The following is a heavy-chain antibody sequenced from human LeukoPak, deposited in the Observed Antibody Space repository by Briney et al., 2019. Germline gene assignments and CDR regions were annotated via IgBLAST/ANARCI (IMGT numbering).Heavy chain of an antibody. CDR3: AREVPETFNFDY. D-gene: IGHD2/OR15-2a*01. CDR1: GYTFTSYY. CDR2: IKPSAKST. Sequence: ASVKVSCKASGYTFTSYYIHWVRQAPGQGLEWMGIIKPSAKSTLYAQKFQGRVTVTSDMSTSTVYVELSSLRSEDTAVYYCAREVPETFNFDYWGQGTLVTVSS. V-gene: IGHV1-46*01. J-gene: IGHJ4*02.